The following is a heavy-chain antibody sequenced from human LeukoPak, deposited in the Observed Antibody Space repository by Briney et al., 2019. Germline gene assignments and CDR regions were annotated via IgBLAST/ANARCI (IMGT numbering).Heavy chain of an antibody. CDR2: ISSGSSTI. V-gene: IGHV3-48*02. J-gene: IGHJ4*02. D-gene: IGHD4-23*01. CDR3: ARQDYGGKFGAY. CDR1: GFTLSSYS. Sequence: GGSLRLSCAASGFTLSSYSMNWVRQAPGKGLEWVSYISSGSSTIYYADSVKGRFTISRDNAKNSLYLQMNSLRDEDTAVYYCARQDYGGKFGAYWGQGTLVTVSS.